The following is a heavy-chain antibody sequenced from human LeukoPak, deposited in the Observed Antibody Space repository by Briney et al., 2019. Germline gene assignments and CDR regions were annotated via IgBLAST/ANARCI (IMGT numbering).Heavy chain of an antibody. V-gene: IGHV4-59*01. D-gene: IGHD1-14*01. CDR2: IYYSGST. Sequence: PSETQSLTCTVSGGSISSYYWSWIRQPPGKGLEWIGYIYYSGSTNYNPSLKSRVTISVDTSKNQFSLKLSSVTAADTAVYYCARNRLGLIDYWGQGTLVTVSS. CDR3: ARNRLGLIDY. J-gene: IGHJ4*02. CDR1: GGSISSYY.